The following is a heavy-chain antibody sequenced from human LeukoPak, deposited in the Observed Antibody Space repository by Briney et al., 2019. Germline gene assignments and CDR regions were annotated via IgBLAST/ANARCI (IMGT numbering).Heavy chain of an antibody. J-gene: IGHJ3*02. CDR2: IYYSGST. Sequence: SQTLSLTCTVSGGSISSGGYSWSWIRQHPGKGLEWIGYIYYSGSTYYNPSLKSRVTISVDTSKNQFSLKLSSVTAADTAVYYCAKPIVPSAISGAAFDIWGQGTMVTVSS. CDR1: GGSISSGGYS. D-gene: IGHD2-2*02. V-gene: IGHV4-31*03. CDR3: AKPIVPSAISGAAFDI.